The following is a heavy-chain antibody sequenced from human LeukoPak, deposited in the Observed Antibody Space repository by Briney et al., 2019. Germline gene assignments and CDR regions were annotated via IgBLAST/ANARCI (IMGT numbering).Heavy chain of an antibody. D-gene: IGHD1-1*01. Sequence: GGSLRLSCAASGFTFSSFGMYWVRQAPGKGLEWVAVIWYDGSNKYYADSVKGRFTISRDNSKNTLYLQMNSLRAEDTALYYCARGGTYFDYWGQGTLVTVSS. CDR2: IWYDGSNK. V-gene: IGHV3-33*01. CDR3: ARGGTYFDY. J-gene: IGHJ4*02. CDR1: GFTFSSFG.